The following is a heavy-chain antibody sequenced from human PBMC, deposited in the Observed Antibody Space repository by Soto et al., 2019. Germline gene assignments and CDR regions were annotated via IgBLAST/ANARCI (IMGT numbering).Heavy chain of an antibody. CDR2: INAGNGNT. CDR1: GYTFTSYG. J-gene: IGHJ4*02. CDR3: ARGGVVPAALFDY. V-gene: IGHV1-3*01. Sequence: GASVKVSCKASGYTFTSYGMHWVRQAPGQRLEWMGWINAGNGNTKYSQKFQGRVTITRDTSASTAYMELSSLRSEDTAVYYCARGGVVPAALFDYWGQGTLVTVSS. D-gene: IGHD2-2*01.